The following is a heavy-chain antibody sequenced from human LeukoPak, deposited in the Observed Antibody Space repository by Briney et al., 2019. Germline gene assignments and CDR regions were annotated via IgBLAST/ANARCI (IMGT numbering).Heavy chain of an antibody. J-gene: IGHJ4*02. V-gene: IGHV1-46*01. CDR2: INPSGGST. D-gene: IGHD5-24*01. Sequence: GASVKVSCKASGYTFTSYGISWVRQAPGQGLEWMGIINPSGGSTSYAQKFQGRATTTRATSTSTAYIELSSLVSEATAVNDYAGDFFNVRGDGYNPGYWGQGTLVTVPS. CDR3: AGDFFNVRGDGYNPGY. CDR1: GYTFTSYG.